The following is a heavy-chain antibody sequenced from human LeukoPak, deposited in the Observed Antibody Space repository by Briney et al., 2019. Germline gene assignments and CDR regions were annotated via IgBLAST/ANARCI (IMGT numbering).Heavy chain of an antibody. D-gene: IGHD1-1*01. J-gene: IGHJ3*01. V-gene: IGHV3-7*01. Sequence: GSLRRSCEASRFTFTAYWMSWVRQAPGKGLEWVSNTKQDGSEKYYMDSVKGRFIITRDNAKNSLYLQMNSLRVEDTGVYFCARERNTTIVTAFDVWGQGTLVTVSS. CDR1: RFTFTAYW. CDR2: TKQDGSEK. CDR3: ARERNTTIVTAFDV.